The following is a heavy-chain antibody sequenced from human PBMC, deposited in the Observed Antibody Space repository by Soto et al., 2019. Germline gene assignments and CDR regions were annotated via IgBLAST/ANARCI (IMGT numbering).Heavy chain of an antibody. CDR1: GGSISSGDYY. D-gene: IGHD4-17*01. CDR2: IYYSGST. CDR3: ARDPMDYGDYVSYFQH. Sequence: SETLSLTCTVSGGSISSGDYYWSWIRQPPGKGLEWIGYIYYSGSTYYNPSLKSRVTISVDTSKNQFSLKLSSVTAADTAVYYCARDPMDYGDYVSYFQHWGQGTLVTVS. J-gene: IGHJ1*01. V-gene: IGHV4-30-4*01.